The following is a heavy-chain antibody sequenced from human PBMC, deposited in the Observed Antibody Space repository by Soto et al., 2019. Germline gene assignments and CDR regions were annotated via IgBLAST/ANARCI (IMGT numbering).Heavy chain of an antibody. D-gene: IGHD1-1*01. Sequence: GASMKVSCKASGYTFTSYAMHWVRQAPGQRLEWKGWINAGNGKTKYSQKFQGRVTITRDTSASTAYMELSSLRVEDTAVYYCAKNRVENTRDKAPEFWGPGTLVTVSS. CDR1: GYTFTSYA. V-gene: IGHV1-3*01. J-gene: IGHJ4*02. CDR3: AKNRVENTRDKAPEF. CDR2: INAGNGKT.